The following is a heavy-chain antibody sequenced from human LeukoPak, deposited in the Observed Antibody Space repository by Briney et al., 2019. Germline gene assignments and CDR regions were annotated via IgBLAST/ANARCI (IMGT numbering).Heavy chain of an antibody. V-gene: IGHV1-2*02. J-gene: IGHJ3*02. CDR1: GYTFIGYY. CDR2: INPNRGGT. D-gene: IGHD6-19*01. Sequence: ASVKVSCKASGYTFIGYYMHWVRPAPGQGLEWMGWINPNRGGTNYAQKFQGGVTMTRDTSISTAYMELSRLRSDDTAVYYCAREGLGTGYSSGWYHAFDIWGQGTMVTVSS. CDR3: AREGLGTGYSSGWYHAFDI.